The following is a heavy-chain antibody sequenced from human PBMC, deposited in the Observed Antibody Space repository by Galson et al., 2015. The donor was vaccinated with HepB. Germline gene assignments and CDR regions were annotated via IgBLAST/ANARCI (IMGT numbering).Heavy chain of an antibody. J-gene: IGHJ4*02. D-gene: IGHD6-13*01. V-gene: IGHV1-18*04. CDR1: SYG. CDR3: AREQQLVYPAFDY. CDR2: ISAYNGNT. Sequence: SYGISWVRQAPGQGLEWMGWISAYNGNTNYAQKLQGRVTMTTDTSTSTAYMELRSLRSDDTAVYYCAREQQLVYPAFDYWGQGTLVTVSS.